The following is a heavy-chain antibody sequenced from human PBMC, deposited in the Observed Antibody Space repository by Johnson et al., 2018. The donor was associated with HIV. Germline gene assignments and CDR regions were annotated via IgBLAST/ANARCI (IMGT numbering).Heavy chain of an antibody. Sequence: QVQLVESGGDVVQPGRSLRLSCAASGFTFSTYTMHWVRQAPGKGLEWVAVISFDENNKVYADSVKGRFTISRDNSKNTLYLQMNSLRAEDTAVYYCARELPSYDILTGPGAFDIWGQGTMVTVSS. D-gene: IGHD3-9*01. CDR1: GFTFSTYT. V-gene: IGHV3-30-3*01. CDR2: ISFDENNK. J-gene: IGHJ3*02. CDR3: ARELPSYDILTGPGAFDI.